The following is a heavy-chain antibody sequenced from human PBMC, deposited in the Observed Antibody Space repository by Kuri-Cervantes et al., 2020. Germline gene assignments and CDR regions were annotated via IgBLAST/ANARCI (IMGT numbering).Heavy chain of an antibody. V-gene: IGHV4-59*01. Sequence: ETLSLTCTVSGGSISTYYWSWIRQPPGKGLEWIGYIYWSGSTNYNPSLKSRVTISVDTSKDQFSLKLSSVTAADTAVYYCAGGAVGYSSSWYYFDYWGQGTLVTVSS. CDR3: AGGAVGYSSSWYYFDY. D-gene: IGHD6-13*01. CDR2: IYWSGST. J-gene: IGHJ4*02. CDR1: GGSISTYY.